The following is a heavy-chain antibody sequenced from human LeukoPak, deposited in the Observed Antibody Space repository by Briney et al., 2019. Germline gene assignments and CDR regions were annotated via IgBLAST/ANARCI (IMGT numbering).Heavy chain of an antibody. CDR2: IHPYGIF. CDR3: ARGRDRSKAGDH. J-gene: IGHJ4*02. V-gene: IGHV4-34*01. Sequence: SETLSLTCAVYGGSCDDSYCGWIRQPPGKGLEWIGEIHPYGIFYYNSSLMSRVTISIDTSKSQFSLRLTSVTAADTAFYYCARGRDRSKAGDHWGQGSLVTVSS. CDR1: GGSCDDSY. D-gene: IGHD5-24*01.